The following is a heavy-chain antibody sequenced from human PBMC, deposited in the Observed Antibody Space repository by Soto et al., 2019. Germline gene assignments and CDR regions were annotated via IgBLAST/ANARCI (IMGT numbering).Heavy chain of an antibody. CDR2: ISYDGSNK. J-gene: IGHJ6*02. CDR1: GFTFSSYG. V-gene: IGHV3-30*18. Sequence: GGSLRLSCAASGFTFSSYGMHWVRQAPGKXLEWVAVISYDGSNKYYADSVKGRFTISRDNSKNTLYLQMNSLRAEDTAVYYCAKVSDRGYSYGYVFYGMDVWGQGSTVTVSS. CDR3: AKVSDRGYSYGYVFYGMDV. D-gene: IGHD5-18*01.